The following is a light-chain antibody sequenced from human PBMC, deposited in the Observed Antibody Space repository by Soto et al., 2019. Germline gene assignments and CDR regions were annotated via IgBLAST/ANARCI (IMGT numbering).Light chain of an antibody. V-gene: IGLV2-8*01. CDR2: EVT. CDR3: SSYAGRNNVI. CDR1: SSDVGGYNY. Sequence: QSVLTQPPSASGSPGQSVTISCTGTSSDVGGYNYVSWYQQHPGKAPKIIIYEVTKRPSGVPDRFSGSKSGNTASLTVSGLQADDEGDYYCSSYAGRNNVIFGGGTKVTVL. J-gene: IGLJ2*01.